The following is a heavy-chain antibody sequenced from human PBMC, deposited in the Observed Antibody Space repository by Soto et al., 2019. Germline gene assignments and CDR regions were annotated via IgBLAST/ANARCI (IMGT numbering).Heavy chain of an antibody. J-gene: IGHJ4*01. CDR3: AHKVGGDGILEY. V-gene: IGHV2-5*02. CDR1: GISLSTRGVG. Sequence: QITLKESGPTLVKPTQTLTLTCTFSGISLSTRGVGVGWIRQPPGKALEWLTIIYWDDDKRYSPSLKSRLTIPKYTPNNQVVLTMTNMDPVDTATSYYAHKVGGDGILEYWGQCFRVTVS. D-gene: IGHD3-16*01. CDR2: IYWDDDK.